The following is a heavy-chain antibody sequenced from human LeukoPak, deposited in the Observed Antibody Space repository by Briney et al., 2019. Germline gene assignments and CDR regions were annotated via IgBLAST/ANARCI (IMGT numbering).Heavy chain of an antibody. Sequence: GESLKISCKGSGDSFTSYWIGWVRQMPGKGLEWMGIICPGDSDTRYSPSFQGQVTISADKSISTAYLQWSSLKASDTAMYYCARWASAAAGTPYGMDVWGQGTTVTVSS. D-gene: IGHD6-13*01. CDR1: GDSFTSYW. V-gene: IGHV5-51*01. CDR2: ICPGDSDT. CDR3: ARWASAAAGTPYGMDV. J-gene: IGHJ6*02.